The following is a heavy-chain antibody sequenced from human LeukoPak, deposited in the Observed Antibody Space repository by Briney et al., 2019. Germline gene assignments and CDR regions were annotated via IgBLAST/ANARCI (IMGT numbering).Heavy chain of an antibody. CDR3: ARWDIVVVPAAGFDY. D-gene: IGHD2-2*01. V-gene: IGHV1-2*02. CDR1: GYTFTGYY. J-gene: IGHJ4*02. Sequence: GASVKVSCKASGYTFTGYYMHWVRQAPGPGLEWMGWINPNSGGTNYAQKFQGRVTITRDTSISTAYMELSRLRSDDTAVYYCARWDIVVVPAAGFDYWGQGTLVTVSS. CDR2: INPNSGGT.